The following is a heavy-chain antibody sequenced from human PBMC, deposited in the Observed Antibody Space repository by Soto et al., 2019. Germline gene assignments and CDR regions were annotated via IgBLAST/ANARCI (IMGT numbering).Heavy chain of an antibody. CDR1: GYKVSTWHNFTSYW. J-gene: IGHJ6*02. Sequence: GESLKISCMGSGYKVSTWHNFTSYWIAWVRQMPGEGLEWMGIIYPGDSDTRYSPSFQGQVTISADKSINSVYLQWSSLKASDTATYYCARPLNYYYGMDVWGQGTTVTVSS. CDR2: IYPGDSDT. CDR3: ARPLNYYYGMDV. V-gene: IGHV5-51*01.